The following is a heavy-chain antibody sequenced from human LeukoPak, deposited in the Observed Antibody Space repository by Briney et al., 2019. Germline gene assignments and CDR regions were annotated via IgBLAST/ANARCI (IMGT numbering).Heavy chain of an antibody. J-gene: IGHJ4*02. D-gene: IGHD3-10*01. V-gene: IGHV4-34*01. CDR3: ASGSRVRPFYYGSGSYYHYFDY. CDR2: INHSGST. CDR1: GGSFSDYY. Sequence: PSETLSLTCAVYGGSFSDYYWSWIRQPPGKGLEWIGEINHSGSTNYNPSLKSRVTISVDTSKNQFSLKLSSVTAADTAVYYCASGSRVRPFYYGSGSYYHYFDYWGQGTLVTVSS.